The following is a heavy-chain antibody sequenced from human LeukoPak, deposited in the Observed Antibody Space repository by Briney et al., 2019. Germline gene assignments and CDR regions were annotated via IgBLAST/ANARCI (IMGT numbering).Heavy chain of an antibody. Sequence: ASVKVSCKASGYTFTSYYIHWVRQAPGQGLEWMGIIYPGGGSTSYAQKFQGRVTMTRDMSTSTVYMELSSLRSEDTAVYYCARDPLGYCSGGSCYGGWFDPWGQGTLVTVSS. D-gene: IGHD2-15*01. CDR2: IYPGGGST. J-gene: IGHJ5*02. V-gene: IGHV1-46*01. CDR1: GYTFTSYY. CDR3: ARDPLGYCSGGSCYGGWFDP.